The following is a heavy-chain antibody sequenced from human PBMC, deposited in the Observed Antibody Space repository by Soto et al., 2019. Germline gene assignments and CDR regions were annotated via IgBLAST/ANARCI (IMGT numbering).Heavy chain of an antibody. CDR1: GGSCSGYY. CDR2: INHSGST. D-gene: IGHD3-3*01. J-gene: IGHJ6*03. CDR3: ARQYYDFCSGYLLAPTHNYQHYMEF. Sequence: SETLSLTCAVYGGSCSGYYWSCIRQPPGKGLEWIGEINHSGSTNYNPSLKSRVTISVDTSKNQFSLKLSSVTAADTAVYYCARQYYDFCSGYLLAPTHNYQHYMEFWVKGTTVTVSS. V-gene: IGHV4-34*01.